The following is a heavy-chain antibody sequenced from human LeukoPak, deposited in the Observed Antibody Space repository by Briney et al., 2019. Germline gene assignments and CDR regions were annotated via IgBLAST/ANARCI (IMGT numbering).Heavy chain of an antibody. Sequence: ASVKVSCKASGYTFTSYGISWVRQAPGQGLEWMGWISAYNGNTNYAQKLQGRVTMTTDTSTSTAYMELRSLRSDDTAVYYCARDRISYYGSGSYPYYFDYWGQGTLVTVSS. CDR1: GYTFTSYG. J-gene: IGHJ4*02. CDR3: ARDRISYYGSGSYPYYFDY. V-gene: IGHV1-18*01. D-gene: IGHD3-10*01. CDR2: ISAYNGNT.